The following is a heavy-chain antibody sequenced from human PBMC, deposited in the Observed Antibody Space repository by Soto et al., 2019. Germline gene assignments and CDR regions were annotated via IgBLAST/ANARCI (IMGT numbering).Heavy chain of an antibody. V-gene: IGHV4-34*01. D-gene: IGHD6-13*01. Sequence: QVQLRQWGAGLLKPSETLSLTCAVYGGSFSDYYWSWIRQPPGKGLEWIGEINHSGSTNYNPSLKSRVTVSVDTSKNQFSLKLNSVTAADTAVYYCARGTGSSYYYWGRGTLVTVS. CDR2: INHSGST. CDR3: ARGTGSSYYY. CDR1: GGSFSDYY. J-gene: IGHJ4*02.